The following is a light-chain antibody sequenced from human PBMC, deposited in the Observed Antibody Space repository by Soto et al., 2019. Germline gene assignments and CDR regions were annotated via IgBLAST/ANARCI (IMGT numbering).Light chain of an antibody. Sequence: QSALTQPPSASGSPGQSVTISCTGTSSDVGAYNYVSWYQQHPGKAPKLMIYEVSKRPSGVPDRFSGSKSGNTASLTVSGLQAEDEADYYCSSYAGSKSLHVVFGGGTKLTVL. CDR3: SSYAGSKSLHVV. CDR1: SSDVGAYNY. V-gene: IGLV2-8*01. J-gene: IGLJ2*01. CDR2: EVS.